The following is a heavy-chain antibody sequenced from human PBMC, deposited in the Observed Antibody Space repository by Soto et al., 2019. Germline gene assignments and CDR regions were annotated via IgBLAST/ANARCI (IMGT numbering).Heavy chain of an antibody. D-gene: IGHD3-3*01. CDR3: TTDPAKLRFQDPRLPYYYGMDV. CDR2: IYPGDSNT. V-gene: IGHV5-51*01. CDR1: GYSFTSYW. Sequence: GESLKISCKGSGYSFTSYWIGWVRQMPGKGLEWMGIIYPGDSNTRYSPSLQGQVTISVDKSISTAYLQMNSLKTEDTAVYYCTTDPAKLRFQDPRLPYYYGMDVWGQGTTVTVSS. J-gene: IGHJ6*02.